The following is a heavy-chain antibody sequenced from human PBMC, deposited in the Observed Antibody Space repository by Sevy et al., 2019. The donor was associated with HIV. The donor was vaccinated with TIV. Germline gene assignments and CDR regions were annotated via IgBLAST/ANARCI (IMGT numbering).Heavy chain of an antibody. CDR3: ARDFTIFGVVSGIDY. D-gene: IGHD3-3*01. CDR2: ISDDSRYI. J-gene: IGHJ4*02. V-gene: IGHV3-21*04. CDR1: GFTFRTYS. Sequence: GGSLRLSCAASGFTFRTYSMNWVRQAPGKGLEWRSSISDDSRYIYYSDSVKRRFTISRANAKNLLFLQMNNLRVEDTAIYYCARDFTIFGVVSGIDYWGQGNLVTVSS.